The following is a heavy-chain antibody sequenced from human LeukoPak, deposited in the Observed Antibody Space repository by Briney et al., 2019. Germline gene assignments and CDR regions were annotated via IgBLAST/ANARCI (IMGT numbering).Heavy chain of an antibody. CDR3: ARSTGPIDY. Sequence: SQTLSLTCAISGDSVSSNSAAWNWIRQSPSRGLEWLGRTYYRSKWHTYYAASVKSRIAINRDTSKNQFSLQLNSVTPEDMAVDYCARSTGPIDYWGQGTLVTVSS. J-gene: IGHJ4*02. CDR2: TYYRSKWHT. CDR1: GDSVSSNSAA. V-gene: IGHV6-1*01. D-gene: IGHD1-1*01.